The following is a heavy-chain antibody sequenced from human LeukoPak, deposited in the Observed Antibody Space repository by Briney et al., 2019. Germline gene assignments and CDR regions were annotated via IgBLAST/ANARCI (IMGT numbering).Heavy chain of an antibody. CDR2: INPNSGGT. CDR3: ARDVSGSYGNWFDP. V-gene: IGHV1-2*02. CDR1: GYTFTGYY. J-gene: IGHJ5*02. Sequence: ASVKVSCKASGYTFTGYYMHWVRQAPGQGLEWMGWINPNSGGTNYAQKFQGRVTMTRDTSISTAYMELGRLRSDDTAVYYCARDVSGSYGNWFDPWGQGTLVTVSS. D-gene: IGHD3-16*01.